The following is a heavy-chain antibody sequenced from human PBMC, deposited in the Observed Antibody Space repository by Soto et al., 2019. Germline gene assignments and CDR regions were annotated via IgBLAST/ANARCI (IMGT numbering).Heavy chain of an antibody. CDR3: AKDRGYCSSTSCYLDYGMDV. Sequence: GGSLRLSCVASGLTFTEAWMNWARQAPGKGLEWVGRIKSKTDSGTTDYASPVKGRFTISRDDSRNTLYLQMNSLKSEDTAVYYCAKDRGYCSSTSCYLDYGMDVWGQGTTVTVS. J-gene: IGHJ6*02. CDR1: GLTFTEAW. V-gene: IGHV3-15*01. D-gene: IGHD2-2*01. CDR2: IKSKTDSGTT.